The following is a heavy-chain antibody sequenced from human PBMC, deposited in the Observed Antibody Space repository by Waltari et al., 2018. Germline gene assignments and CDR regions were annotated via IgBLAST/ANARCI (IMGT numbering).Heavy chain of an antibody. V-gene: IGHV3-7*03. CDR3: ARDDSNRGYHHAFDI. CDR2: IKGDGRHE. D-gene: IGHD6-13*01. CDR1: GVTFSEYW. J-gene: IGHJ3*02. Sequence: EVQLVEYGGGWVQPGGSLRLSCPASGVTFSEYWMTWVRQTPGKGLEWVADIKGDGRHEYYLDSVRGRFTISRDNAKNSVDLQMNSLRVEDTAIYYCARDDSNRGYHHAFDIWGQGTMVTVSS.